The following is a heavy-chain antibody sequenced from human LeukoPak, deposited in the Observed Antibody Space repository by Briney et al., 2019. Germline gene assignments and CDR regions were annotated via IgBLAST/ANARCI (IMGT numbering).Heavy chain of an antibody. J-gene: IGHJ4*02. CDR3: ARAMRSGYDY. CDR2: ISSSSDSI. Sequence: GGSLRLSCAASGFTFSTYGMNWLRQAPGKRLEWVSYISSSSDSIYYADSVKGRFTISRDNAENSLYLQMNSLRDEDTAVYYCARAMRSGYDYWGQGTLVTVSS. D-gene: IGHD5-12*01. CDR1: GFTFSTYG. V-gene: IGHV3-48*02.